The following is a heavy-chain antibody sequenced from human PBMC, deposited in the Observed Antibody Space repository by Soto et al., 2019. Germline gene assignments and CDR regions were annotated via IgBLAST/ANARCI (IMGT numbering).Heavy chain of an antibody. CDR2: IIPIFGTA. CDR3: ARAKVAYSSGRYYYYGMDV. CDR1: GGTFSSYA. D-gene: IGHD6-19*01. Sequence: SVKVSCKASGGTFSSYAISWVRQAPGQGLEWMGGIIPIFGTANYAQKFQGRVTITADESTSTAYMELSSLRSEDTAVYYCARAKVAYSSGRYYYYGMDVWGQGXTVTVYS. J-gene: IGHJ6*02. V-gene: IGHV1-69*13.